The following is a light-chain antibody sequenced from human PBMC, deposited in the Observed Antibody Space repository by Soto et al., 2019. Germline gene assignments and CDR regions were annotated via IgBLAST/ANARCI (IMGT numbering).Light chain of an antibody. V-gene: IGLV1-44*01. Sequence: QSVLTQPPSASGTPGQRVTISCSGSSSNIGSHTVNWYQQLPGTAPRLLIYNTYYRPSGVPDRFSGSKSGNTASLTISGLQAEDEADYYCSSYAHGSTYVFGTGTKVTVL. CDR1: SSNIGSHT. J-gene: IGLJ1*01. CDR2: NTY. CDR3: SSYAHGSTYV.